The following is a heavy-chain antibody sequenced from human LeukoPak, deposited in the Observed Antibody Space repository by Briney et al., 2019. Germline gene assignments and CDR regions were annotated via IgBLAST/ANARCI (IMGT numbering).Heavy chain of an antibody. V-gene: IGHV5-51*01. CDR3: ARRGDSSGYYGQPPSNWFDP. D-gene: IGHD3-22*01. CDR1: GYSFTSYW. CDR2: IYPGDSDT. J-gene: IGHJ5*02. Sequence: GESLKISCKGSGYSFTSYWIGWVRQMPGKGLEWMGIIYPGDSDTRYSPSFQGQVTISADKSISTAYLQWSSLKASDTAMYYCARRGDSSGYYGQPPSNWFDPWGQGTLVTVSS.